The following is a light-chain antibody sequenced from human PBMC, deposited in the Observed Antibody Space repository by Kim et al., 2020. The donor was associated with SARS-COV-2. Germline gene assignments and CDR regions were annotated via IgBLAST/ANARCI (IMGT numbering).Light chain of an antibody. Sequence: SASVGDRVTITCRASQGISNYLAWYQQKPGKVPKFLIYAASTLLSGVPTRFSGSGYGTDFSLTISSLQPEDVATYYCQNYNGAPLTFGGGTKVEI. CDR3: QNYNGAPLT. CDR1: QGISNY. CDR2: AAS. J-gene: IGKJ4*01. V-gene: IGKV1-27*01.